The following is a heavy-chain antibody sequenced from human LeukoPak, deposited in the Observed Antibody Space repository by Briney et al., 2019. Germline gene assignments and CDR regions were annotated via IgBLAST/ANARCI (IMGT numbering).Heavy chain of an antibody. CDR1: GFTFSSYG. J-gene: IGHJ4*02. V-gene: IGHV3-30*03. CDR3: ARARNGDYYDSSGYYLDY. Sequence: GRSLRLSCAASGFTFSSYGMHWVRQAPGKGLEWVAVISYDGSNKYYADSVKGRFTISRDNSKNTLYLQMNSLRAEDTAVYYCARARNGDYYDSSGYYLDYWGQGTLVTVSS. CDR2: ISYDGSNK. D-gene: IGHD3-22*01.